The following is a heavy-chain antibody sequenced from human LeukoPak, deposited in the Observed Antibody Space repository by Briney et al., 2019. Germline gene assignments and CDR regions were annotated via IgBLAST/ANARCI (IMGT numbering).Heavy chain of an antibody. D-gene: IGHD3-3*01. Sequence: GGSLRLSCAASGFTFSTYAMNWVRQAPGKGLEWVSTISGIDTFYADSVKGRFTISRDNAKNSLYLQMNSLRAEDTAVYYCASNGLWSGPNYFDYWGQGTLVTVSS. CDR2: ISGIDT. V-gene: IGHV3-69-1*01. CDR3: ASNGLWSGPNYFDY. CDR1: GFTFSTYA. J-gene: IGHJ4*02.